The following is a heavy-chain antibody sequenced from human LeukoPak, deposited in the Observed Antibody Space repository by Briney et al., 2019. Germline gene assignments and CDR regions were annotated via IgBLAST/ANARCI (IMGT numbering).Heavy chain of an antibody. V-gene: IGHV3-23*01. CDR3: AKDPESITIFGVASDV. J-gene: IGHJ6*04. D-gene: IGHD3-3*01. Sequence: GGSLRLSCAASGFTFSSYAMSWVRQDPGKGLEWVSAISGSGGSTYYADSVKGRFTISRDNSKNTMYLQMNSLRAEDTAVYYCAKDPESITIFGVASDVWGKGTTVTVSS. CDR1: GFTFSSYA. CDR2: ISGSGGST.